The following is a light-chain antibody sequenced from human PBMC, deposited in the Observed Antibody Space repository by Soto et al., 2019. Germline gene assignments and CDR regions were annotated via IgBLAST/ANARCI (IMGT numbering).Light chain of an antibody. CDR2: NAS. CDR1: HSVSSD. Sequence: EIVLTQSPATLSLSPGERATLSCRASHSVSSDLLWYQQKPGQSPRLLISNASNRDTGIPARFSGSGSGTDFTLTISRLETEDFAVYYCQQRNKWPLTFGGGTRVEIK. J-gene: IGKJ4*01. CDR3: QQRNKWPLT. V-gene: IGKV3-11*01.